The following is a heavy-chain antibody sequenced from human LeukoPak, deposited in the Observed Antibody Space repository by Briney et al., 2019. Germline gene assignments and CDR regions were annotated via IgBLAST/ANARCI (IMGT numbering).Heavy chain of an antibody. CDR2: MNPNSGNT. V-gene: IGHV1-8*01. CDR1: GYTLTELS. Sequence: ASVKVSCKVSGYTLTELSMHWVRQAPGQGLEWMGWMNPNSGNTGYAQKFQGRVTMTRNTSISTAYMELSSLRSEDTAVYYCARVNYDILTGYSYYYMDVWGKGTTVTISS. D-gene: IGHD3-9*01. CDR3: ARVNYDILTGYSYYYMDV. J-gene: IGHJ6*03.